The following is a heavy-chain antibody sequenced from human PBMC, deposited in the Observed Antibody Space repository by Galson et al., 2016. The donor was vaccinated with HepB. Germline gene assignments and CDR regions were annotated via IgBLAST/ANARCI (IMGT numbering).Heavy chain of an antibody. CDR1: GFTFSGCW. V-gene: IGHV3-74*03. CDR3: ARDINGGLGDY. J-gene: IGHJ4*02. Sequence: SLRLSCAASGFTFSGCWMHWVRQPPGKGLEWVSRINGDGRSTTYADSVKGRFTISRDNAKSTVHLQMNSLRAEDTAIYYCARDINGGLGDYWGQGTLVAVS. D-gene: IGHD2-8*01. CDR2: INGDGRST.